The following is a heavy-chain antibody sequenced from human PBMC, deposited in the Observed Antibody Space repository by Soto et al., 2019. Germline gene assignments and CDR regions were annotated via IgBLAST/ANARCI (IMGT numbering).Heavy chain of an antibody. V-gene: IGHV3-21*01. Sequence: EVQLVESGGGLVKPGGSLRLSCVASGFALSNYSMNWVRQAPGKGLEWVSSISSSSSYIYYADSVKGRFTISRDSAKNSLCLQMNSLSPEDTARDSCAKAKIVATMDVWGQGTTVTVSS. J-gene: IGHJ6*02. CDR1: GFALSNYS. CDR2: ISSSSSYI. CDR3: AKAKIVATMDV. D-gene: IGHD5-12*01.